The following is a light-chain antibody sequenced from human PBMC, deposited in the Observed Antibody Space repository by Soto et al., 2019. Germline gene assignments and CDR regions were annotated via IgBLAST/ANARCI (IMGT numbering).Light chain of an antibody. Sequence: EIVMTQSPANLSVSPGERATLSCRASQSISSNLAWYQQKPGQGPRLLTYGASTRATGIPARFSGSGSGTEFTLTISSLQSEDFAVYYCQQYNKWPPYTFGQGTKLEIK. CDR1: QSISSN. V-gene: IGKV3-15*01. CDR2: GAS. CDR3: QQYNKWPPYT. J-gene: IGKJ2*01.